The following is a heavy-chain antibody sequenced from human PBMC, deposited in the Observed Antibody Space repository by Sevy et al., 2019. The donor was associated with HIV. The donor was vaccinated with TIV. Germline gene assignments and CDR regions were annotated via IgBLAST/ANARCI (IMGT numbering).Heavy chain of an antibody. V-gene: IGHV3-7*03. CDR1: GFTFSSYE. D-gene: IGHD2-2*01. Sequence: GGSLRLSCEASGFTFSSYEMNWVRQAPGKGLEWVANIKLDGSEKYYVDSVKGRFTISRDNAKNSLYLQMNSLRAEDTALYYCARDCSSTSCLWGLDVWGQGTTVTVSS. CDR3: ARDCSSTSCLWGLDV. J-gene: IGHJ6*02. CDR2: IKLDGSEK.